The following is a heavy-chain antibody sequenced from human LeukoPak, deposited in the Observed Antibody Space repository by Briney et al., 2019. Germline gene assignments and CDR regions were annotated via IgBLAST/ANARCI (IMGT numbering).Heavy chain of an antibody. Sequence: GGSLRLSCAASGFTFSSYGMHWVRQAPGKGLEWVALILYDGSNKYYADSVKGRFTISRDNSKNTLYLQMNSLRAEDTAVYYCARDTGKYCSSTSCFPPDYWGQGTLVTVSS. CDR2: ILYDGSNK. J-gene: IGHJ4*02. CDR1: GFTFSSYG. D-gene: IGHD2-2*01. V-gene: IGHV3-30*03. CDR3: ARDTGKYCSSTSCFPPDY.